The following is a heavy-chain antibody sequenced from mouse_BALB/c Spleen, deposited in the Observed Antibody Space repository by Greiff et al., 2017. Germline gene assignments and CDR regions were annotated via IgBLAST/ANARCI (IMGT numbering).Heavy chain of an antibody. J-gene: IGHJ4*01. CDR2: ISSGSSTI. CDR3: ARGYDYYAPRAMDY. Sequence: EVQGVESGGGLVQPGGSRKLSCAASGFTFSSFGMHWVRQAPEKGLEWVAYISSGSSTIYYADTVKGRFTISRDNPKNTLFLQMTSLRSEDTAMYYCARGYDYYAPRAMDYWGQGTSVTVSS. CDR1: GFTFSSFG. V-gene: IGHV5-17*02. D-gene: IGHD1-1*01.